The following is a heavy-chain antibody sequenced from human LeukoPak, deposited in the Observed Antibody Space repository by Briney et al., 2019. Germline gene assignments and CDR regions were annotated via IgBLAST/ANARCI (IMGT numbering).Heavy chain of an antibody. CDR3: ARVSVEWLLSRAPYYFDY. V-gene: IGHV4-30-2*01. CDR1: GGSISSGGYY. CDR2: IYHSGST. J-gene: IGHJ4*02. Sequence: SETLSLTCTVSGGSISSGGYYWSWIRQPPGKGLEWIGYIYHSGSTYYNPSLKSRVTISVDRSKNQFSLKLSSVTAADTAVYYCARVSVEWLLSRAPYYFDYWGQGTLVTVSS. D-gene: IGHD3-3*01.